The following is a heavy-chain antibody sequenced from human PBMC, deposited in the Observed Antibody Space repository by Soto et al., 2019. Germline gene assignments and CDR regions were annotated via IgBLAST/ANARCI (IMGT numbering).Heavy chain of an antibody. Sequence: SETLSLTCAVYGGSFSGYYWSWIRQPPGKGLEWIGEINHSGSTNYNPSLKSRVTISVDTSKNQFSLKLSSVTATDTAVYYCARALVRGYCSGGSCGYYYMDVWGKGTTVTVSS. CDR3: ARALVRGYCSGGSCGYYYMDV. CDR2: INHSGST. J-gene: IGHJ6*03. V-gene: IGHV4-34*01. D-gene: IGHD2-15*01. CDR1: GGSFSGYY.